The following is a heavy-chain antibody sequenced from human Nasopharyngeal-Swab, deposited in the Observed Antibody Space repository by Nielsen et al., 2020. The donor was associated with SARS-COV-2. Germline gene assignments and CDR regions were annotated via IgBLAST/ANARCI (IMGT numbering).Heavy chain of an antibody. Sequence: SETLSLTCTVSGGSISSSSYYWGWIRQPTGKGREWIGSIYYSGSTYYNPSLKSRVTISVATSKNQFSLKLSSVTAADTAVYYCARERGRGGIWNYYYYYMDVWGKGTTVTVSS. D-gene: IGHD3-10*01. CDR1: GGSISSSSYY. CDR3: ARERGRGGIWNYYYYYMDV. J-gene: IGHJ6*03. V-gene: IGHV4-39*07. CDR2: IYYSGST.